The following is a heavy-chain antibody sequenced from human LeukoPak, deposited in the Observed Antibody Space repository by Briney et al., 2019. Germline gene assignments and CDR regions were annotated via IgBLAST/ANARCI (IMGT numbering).Heavy chain of an antibody. Sequence: GGSLRLSCVASGYSFSSFGMHWVRQAPGKGLEWVAFMQFDGSDQSCADSVKGRFTMSRDNSKNTVYLQMNSLRTEDTAVYYCAKDMGRGGDRDYWGQGTLVTVSS. D-gene: IGHD2-21*02. J-gene: IGHJ4*02. CDR3: AKDMGRGGDRDY. V-gene: IGHV3-30*02. CDR2: MQFDGSDQ. CDR1: GYSFSSFG.